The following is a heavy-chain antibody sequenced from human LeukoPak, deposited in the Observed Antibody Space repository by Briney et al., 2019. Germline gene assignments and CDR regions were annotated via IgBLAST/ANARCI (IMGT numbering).Heavy chain of an antibody. CDR1: GYTFTSYD. J-gene: IGHJ4*02. V-gene: IGHV1-8*03. CDR2: MNPNSGNT. CDR3: ARAGIVGATTHVDY. Sequence: GASVKFSCKASGYTFTSYDINWVRQATGQGLEWMGWMNPNSGNTGYAQKFQGRVTITRNTSISTAYMELSSLRSEDTAVYYCARAGIVGATTHVDYWGQGTLVTVSS. D-gene: IGHD1-26*01.